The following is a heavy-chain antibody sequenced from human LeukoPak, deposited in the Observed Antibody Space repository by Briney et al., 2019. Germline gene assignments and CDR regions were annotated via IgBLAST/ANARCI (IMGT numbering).Heavy chain of an antibody. CDR3: ARDKGAAGSDY. D-gene: IGHD6-13*01. CDR2: INPNSGGT. J-gene: IGHJ4*02. V-gene: IGHV1-2*02. Sequence: ASVKVSCKASGYTFTDYYMNWVRQAPGQGFEWVGWINPNSGGTDYAQKFKDRVTLTRDTSTSTAYMELSRLTSDDTAVHYCARDKGAAGSDYWGQGTLVTVSS. CDR1: GYTFTDYY.